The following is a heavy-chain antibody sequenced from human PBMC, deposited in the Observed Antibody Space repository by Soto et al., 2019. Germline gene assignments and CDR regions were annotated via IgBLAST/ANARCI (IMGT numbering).Heavy chain of an antibody. D-gene: IGHD2-21*01. CDR2: MYYTGDT. V-gene: IGHV4-31*03. Sequence: QVQLQESGPGLVRPSQTLSLTCTVSGGSISGGGHYWGWIRQPPGKGLEWIGFMYYTGDTYYNPSLKCRLSISVDTSMNQFSLELTSVTAADTAVYYCASSDPYYFFDYWGLGTLVTVSS. J-gene: IGHJ4*02. CDR1: GGSISGGGHY. CDR3: ASSDPYYFFDY.